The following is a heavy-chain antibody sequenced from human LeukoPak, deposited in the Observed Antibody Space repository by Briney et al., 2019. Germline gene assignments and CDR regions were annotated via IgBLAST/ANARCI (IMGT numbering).Heavy chain of an antibody. CDR2: IKPSSGDT. J-gene: IGHJ5*02. CDR1: GYTFTGYY. Sequence: GASVKVSCKASGYTFTGYYIHWVRQAPGQGLEWMGLIKPSSGDTKYAQKFQGRVTMTRDTSITTAYMELSSLRSDDTALYYCVRDRPHNWFDPWGQGTLVTVSS. V-gene: IGHV1-2*02. CDR3: VRDRPHNWFDP.